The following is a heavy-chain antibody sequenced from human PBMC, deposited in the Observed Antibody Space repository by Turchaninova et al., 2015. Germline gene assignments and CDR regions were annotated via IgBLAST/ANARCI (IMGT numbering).Heavy chain of an antibody. Sequence: QVQLQESDPVLVNTSETLSLTGTVSGGSNRNYYWSWVRQSPGKGLEWIGYIYYSGSATYNPALKSRVTLSVDTSKNQFSLKVSSVTAADTAVYYCARGGRGYSYGLHDYWGQGTLVTVSS. D-gene: IGHD5-18*01. V-gene: IGHV4-59*12. CDR2: IYYSGSA. CDR3: ARGGRGYSYGLHDY. J-gene: IGHJ4*02. CDR1: GGSNRNYY.